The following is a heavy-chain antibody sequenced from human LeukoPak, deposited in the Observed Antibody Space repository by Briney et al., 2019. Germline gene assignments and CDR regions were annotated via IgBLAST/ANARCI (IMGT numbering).Heavy chain of an antibody. Sequence: GGSLRLSCAASGFTFSSYAMSWVRQAPGKGLEWVSAISGSGGSTYYADSVKGRFTISRDNSKNTLYLQMNSLRAEDTAVYYCARTQASDDIVVVPAAIPYYYYGMDVWGQGTTVTVSS. CDR2: ISGSGGST. CDR1: GFTFSSYA. V-gene: IGHV3-23*01. CDR3: ARTQASDDIVVVPAAIPYYYYGMDV. D-gene: IGHD2-2*01. J-gene: IGHJ6*02.